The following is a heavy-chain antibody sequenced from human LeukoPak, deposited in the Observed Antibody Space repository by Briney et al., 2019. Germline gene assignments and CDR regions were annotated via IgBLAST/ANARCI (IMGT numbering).Heavy chain of an antibody. V-gene: IGHV4-39*02. CDR1: GGSISSSRYS. D-gene: IGHD1-20*01. Sequence: SETLSPTCTVSGGSISSSRYSWGWIRQPPGMGLEWIGTISYSGTTYYNPSLKSRVTISLDTSKNQFSLKLTSVTAADTAVYYCARDYNWNPDYWGQGTLVTVSS. CDR3: ARDYNWNPDY. CDR2: ISYSGTT. J-gene: IGHJ4*02.